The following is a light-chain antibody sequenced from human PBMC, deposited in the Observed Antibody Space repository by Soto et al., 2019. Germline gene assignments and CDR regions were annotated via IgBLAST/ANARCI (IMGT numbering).Light chain of an antibody. J-gene: IGLJ1*01. Sequence: QSVLTQPASVSGSPGQSVTISCTGTSTDVGSHKLVSWYQQYPGNAPKLIIFEAYKRPSGVSNRFSGSKSGSTASLTISGLQAEDEADYYCCSNAVGSTYVFGTGTNVTVL. CDR3: CSNAVGSTYV. CDR2: EAY. CDR1: STDVGSHKL. V-gene: IGLV2-23*01.